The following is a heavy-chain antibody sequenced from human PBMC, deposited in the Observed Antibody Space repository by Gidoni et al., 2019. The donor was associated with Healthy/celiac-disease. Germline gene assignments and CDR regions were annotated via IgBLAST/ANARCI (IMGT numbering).Heavy chain of an antibody. CDR1: GGTFSSYA. CDR2: IIPIFGTA. D-gene: IGHD2-2*01. V-gene: IGHV1-69*01. Sequence: QVQLVQSGAEVKKPGSSVKVSCKASGGTFSSYAISWVRQAPGQGLEWMGGIIPIFGTANYAQKFQGRVTITADESTSTAYMELSSLRSEDTAVYYCARGVVVPAPPPNNYYYYGMDVWGQGTTVTVSS. CDR3: ARGVVVPAPPPNNYYYYGMDV. J-gene: IGHJ6*02.